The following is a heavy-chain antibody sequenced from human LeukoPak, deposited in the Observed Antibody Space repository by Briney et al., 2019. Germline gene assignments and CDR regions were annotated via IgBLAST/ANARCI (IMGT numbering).Heavy chain of an antibody. CDR3: SGSYASYYFDY. CDR1: GFTFSSYA. V-gene: IGHV3-23*01. CDR2: ISGSGGST. D-gene: IGHD3-16*01. J-gene: IGHJ4*02. Sequence: GGSLGLSCAASGFTFSSYAMSWVRQAPGKGLEWVSAISGSGGSTYYADSVKGRFTISRDNSKNTLYLQMNSLRAEDTAVYYCSGSYASYYFDYWGQGTLVTVSS.